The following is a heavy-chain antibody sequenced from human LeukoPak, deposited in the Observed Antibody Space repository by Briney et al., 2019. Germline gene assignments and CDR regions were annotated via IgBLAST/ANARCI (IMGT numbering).Heavy chain of an antibody. CDR2: FKTKYNQV. V-gene: IGHV3-23*05. CDR3: ARSVPDYTRFDY. J-gene: IGHJ4*02. D-gene: IGHD4-11*01. Sequence: GGSLRLSCVASGFTFSDYAMNWVRQAPGKGLEWVSTFKTKYNQVYYAESARSRFTITTDNSKNTVYLQMNSLRAEDTALYYCARSVPDYTRFDYWGQGALVTVSS. CDR1: GFTFSDYA.